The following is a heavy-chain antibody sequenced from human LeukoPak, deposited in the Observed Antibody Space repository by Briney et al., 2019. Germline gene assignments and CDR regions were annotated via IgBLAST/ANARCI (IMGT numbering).Heavy chain of an antibody. Sequence: ASVKVSCKTSGYTFSSYGITWVRQAPGQGLEWMGWISAYNGNTNYAQKLQSRVTMTTDTSTSTAYMELRSLRSDDTAVYYCARSSSVTIPGYYFDYWGQGTLVTVSS. J-gene: IGHJ4*02. CDR3: ARSSSVTIPGYYFDY. D-gene: IGHD2-21*01. CDR1: GYTFSSYG. CDR2: ISAYNGNT. V-gene: IGHV1-18*01.